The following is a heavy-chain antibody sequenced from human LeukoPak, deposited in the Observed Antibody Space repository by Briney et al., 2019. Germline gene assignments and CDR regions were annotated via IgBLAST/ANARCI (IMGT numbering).Heavy chain of an antibody. Sequence: SETLSLTCTVSGGSISSDCWSWIRQPAGKGLEWIGHIYTSGSTNYNPSLKSRVTMSVDTSKNQFSLNLISVTAADTAVYYCAREGSGCYPYYYYYMDVWGKGTTVTVSS. V-gene: IGHV4-4*07. J-gene: IGHJ6*03. CDR1: GGSISSDC. CDR3: AREGSGCYPYYYYYMDV. D-gene: IGHD1-26*01. CDR2: IYTSGST.